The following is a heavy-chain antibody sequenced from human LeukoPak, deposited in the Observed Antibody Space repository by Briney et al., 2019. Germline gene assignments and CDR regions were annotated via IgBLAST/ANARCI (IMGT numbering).Heavy chain of an antibody. V-gene: IGHV4-38-2*02. D-gene: IGHD6-19*01. CDR1: GYSISSGYY. CDR3: ARDRGWGQFYFDQ. J-gene: IGHJ4*02. Sequence: PSETLSLTCAVSGYSISSGYYWGWIRQPPGKGLEWIGSIDHSGSTYYNPSLKSRVIISVDTPKNQFSLRLSSVTAADTAEYYCARDRGWGQFYFDQWGQGSLVTVSS. CDR2: IDHSGST.